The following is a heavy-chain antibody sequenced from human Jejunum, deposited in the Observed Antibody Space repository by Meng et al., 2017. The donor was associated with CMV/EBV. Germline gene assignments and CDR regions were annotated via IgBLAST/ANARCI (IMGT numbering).Heavy chain of an antibody. V-gene: IGHV3-21*01. CDR3: SRILRSPFFFFPYHYSSPFLAV. J-gene: IGHJ6*02. CDR2: ISSNSYYI. D-gene: IGHD2-15*01. Sequence: MTWVRQAPGKGLEWVSAISSNSYYIYYADSVRGRFTISRDSAENSLFLQLHRLTSADTAVSSCSRILRSPFFFFPYHYSSPFLAVWGQGTTVTVSS.